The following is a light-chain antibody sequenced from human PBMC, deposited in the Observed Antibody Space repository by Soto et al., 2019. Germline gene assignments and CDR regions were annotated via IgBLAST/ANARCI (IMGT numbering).Light chain of an antibody. CDR2: DAS. CDR3: QQYPWT. J-gene: IGKJ1*01. Sequence: DIQMTQYPSTLSASVGDRVTITCRASQSISSWLAWYQQKPGKAPKLLIYDASSLESGVPSRFSGSGSGTEFTLTISSLQPDDFATYYCQQYPWTFGQGTKVDIK. CDR1: QSISSW. V-gene: IGKV1-5*01.